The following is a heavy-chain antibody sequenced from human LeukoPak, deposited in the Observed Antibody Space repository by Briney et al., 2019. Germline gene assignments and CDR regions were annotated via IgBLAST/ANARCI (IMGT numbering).Heavy chain of an antibody. CDR2: IYYSGRI. V-gene: IGHV4-39*07. CDR3: ARTTTGDYTFDY. D-gene: IGHD7-27*01. CDR1: GGSISSSSYY. Sequence: SETLSLTCTVSGGSISSSSYYWGWIRQPPGKWLEWIGSIYYSGRIYSNPSLKSRVTISVDTSKNQFSLKLSSVTAADTAVYYCARTTTGDYTFDYWGQGTLVTVSS. J-gene: IGHJ4*02.